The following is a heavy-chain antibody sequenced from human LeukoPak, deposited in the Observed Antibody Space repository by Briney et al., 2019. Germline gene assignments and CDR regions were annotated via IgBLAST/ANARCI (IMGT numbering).Heavy chain of an antibody. CDR1: GFTFSRYA. D-gene: IGHD3-9*01. Sequence: VGALRLSCAASGFTFSRYAMSWVRQAPGKGREWVSAISGSGVSTYYADSVKGPFTISRDNSKKTLYLQMNSVREQETGVYYCAKESYDILTGYYNGPGDYWGQGTLVTVSS. CDR2: ISGSGVST. CDR3: AKESYDILTGYYNGPGDY. V-gene: IGHV3-23*01. J-gene: IGHJ4*02.